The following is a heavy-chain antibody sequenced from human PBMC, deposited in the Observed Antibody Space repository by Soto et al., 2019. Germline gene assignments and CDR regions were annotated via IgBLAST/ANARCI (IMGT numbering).Heavy chain of an antibody. CDR2: INHSGST. CDR3: ARVKRSSFWDLFFDY. J-gene: IGHJ4*02. CDR1: GGSFSGYY. D-gene: IGHD6-6*01. V-gene: IGHV4-34*01. Sequence: NPSETLSLTCAVYGGSFSGYYWSWIRQPPGKGLEWIGEINHSGSTNYNPSLKSRVTISVDTSKNQFSLKLSSVTAADTAVYYCARVKRSSFWDLFFDYWGQGTLVTVSS.